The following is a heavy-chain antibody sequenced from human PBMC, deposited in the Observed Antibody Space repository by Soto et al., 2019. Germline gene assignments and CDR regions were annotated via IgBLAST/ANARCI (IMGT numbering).Heavy chain of an antibody. CDR2: IIPKFGTT. V-gene: IGHV1-69*01. CDR1: GGTFSTYP. J-gene: IGHJ5*02. Sequence: QVQLVQSGAVVTKPGSSVKVSCMATGGTFSTYPINWVRQAPGQGLQYKGGIIPKFGTTNYVQKFRGTVTMTAEASTSSAHMELNNLRSDDTAVYYCASGDSNSTGWYIWFDPWGQGTLVTVSS. D-gene: IGHD6-19*01. CDR3: ASGDSNSTGWYIWFDP.